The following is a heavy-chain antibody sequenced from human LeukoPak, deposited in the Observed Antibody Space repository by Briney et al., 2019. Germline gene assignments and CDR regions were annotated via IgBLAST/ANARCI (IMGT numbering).Heavy chain of an antibody. J-gene: IGHJ6*03. CDR1: GGSISSYY. V-gene: IGHV4-59*01. CDR2: IFYSGST. D-gene: IGHD6-13*01. Sequence: SETLSLTCTVSGGSISSYYWSWIRQPPGKGLECVGYIFYSGSTNYSPSLKRRVTISVDTSKNQFSLKLSSVTAADTAVYYCARVNSSSWYYYYYMDVWGKGTTVTVSS. CDR3: ARVNSSSWYYYYYMDV.